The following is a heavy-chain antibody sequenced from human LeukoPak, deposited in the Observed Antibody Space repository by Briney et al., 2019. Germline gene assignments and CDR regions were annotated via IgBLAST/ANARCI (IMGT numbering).Heavy chain of an antibody. CDR2: ISADGKA. Sequence: GGSLRLSCAASGMNFERYAMHWVRQRPGTGLEWVGVISADGKADHADAVKGRFTVSRDNSKDSLSLQMSSLRDEDTALYYCATWAFYHDLDVWGQGTTVIVSS. V-gene: IGHV3-43*02. CDR1: GMNFERYA. D-gene: IGHD1-26*01. J-gene: IGHJ6*02. CDR3: ATWAFYHDLDV.